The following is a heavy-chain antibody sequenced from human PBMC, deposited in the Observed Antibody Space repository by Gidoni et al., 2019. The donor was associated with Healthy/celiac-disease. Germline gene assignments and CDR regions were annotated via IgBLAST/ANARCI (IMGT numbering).Heavy chain of an antibody. CDR3: TRDRGAIVYYYGSGSQIFDI. CDR1: GFTFGDYA. CDR2: IRSKAYGGTT. J-gene: IGHJ3*02. V-gene: IGHV3-49*05. D-gene: IGHD3-10*01. Sequence: EVQLVESGGGLVKPGRSLRLSCTASGFTFGDYAMSWFRQAPGKGLEWVGFIRSKAYGGTTEYAASVKGRFTISRDDSKSIAYLQMNSLKTEDTAVYYCTRDRGAIVYYYGSGSQIFDIWGQGTMVTVSS.